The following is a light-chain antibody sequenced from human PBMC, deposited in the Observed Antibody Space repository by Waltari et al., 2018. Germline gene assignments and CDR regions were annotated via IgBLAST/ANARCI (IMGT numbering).Light chain of an antibody. Sequence: FMLTQPHSVSESPGKTVTISCTRSSGTIATNNVQWYQQRPGSSPTTVIYEDNQRPSGVPDRFSGSIDSSSNSASLTISGLKTEDEADYYCQSYDSSNWVFGGGTKLTVL. CDR2: EDN. CDR3: QSYDSSNWV. J-gene: IGLJ3*02. V-gene: IGLV6-57*01. CDR1: SGTIATNN.